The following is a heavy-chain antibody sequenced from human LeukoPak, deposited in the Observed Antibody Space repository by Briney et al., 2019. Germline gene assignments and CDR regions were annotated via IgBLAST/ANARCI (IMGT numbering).Heavy chain of an antibody. CDR1: GYSLTSGYY. V-gene: IGHV4-38-2*02. CDR2: IFHSGST. J-gene: IGHJ4*02. Sequence: SETLSLTCTVSGYSLTSGYYWGWARQPPGKGLEWIASIFHSGSTFYNPSVKSRVTISVDTSKNQFSLTLRSVTAADTAVYYCARGLGYRTNGVCGAGKYWGRGTLVTVSS. CDR3: ARGLGYRTNGVCGAGKY. D-gene: IGHD2-8*01.